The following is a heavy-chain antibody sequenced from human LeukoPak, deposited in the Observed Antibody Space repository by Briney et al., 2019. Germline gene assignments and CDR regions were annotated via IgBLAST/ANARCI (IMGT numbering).Heavy chain of an antibody. CDR3: ESSYCSGGSCYSASGY. D-gene: IGHD2-15*01. CDR2: INNDGSST. CDR1: GFTFSSYW. V-gene: IGHV3-74*01. Sequence: GGSLRLSCAASGFTFSSYWMHWVRQAPGKGLVWVSRINNDGSSTSYADSVKGRFTISRDNAKNTLYLQMNSLRAEDTAVYYCESSYCSGGSCYSASGYRGQGTLVTVSS. J-gene: IGHJ4*02.